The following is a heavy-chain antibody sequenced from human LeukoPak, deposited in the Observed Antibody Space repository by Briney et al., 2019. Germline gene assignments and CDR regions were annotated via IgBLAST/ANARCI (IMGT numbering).Heavy chain of an antibody. CDR1: GFTFSDSS. CDR3: ARLVPYYFGMDV. V-gene: IGHV3-21*01. D-gene: IGHD2-8*01. Sequence: GGSLRLSCAASGFTFSDSSMSWVRQAPGKGLEWVSSISTSSRYIYYADSVKGRFTISRDNAKNSLYLQMNSLRAEDTAVYYCARLVPYYFGMDVWGQGTTVTVSS. CDR2: ISTSSRYI. J-gene: IGHJ6*02.